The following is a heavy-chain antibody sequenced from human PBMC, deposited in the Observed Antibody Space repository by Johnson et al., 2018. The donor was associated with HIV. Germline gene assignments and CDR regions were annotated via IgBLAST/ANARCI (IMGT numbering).Heavy chain of an antibody. CDR2: INWNGAIT. D-gene: IGHD1-26*01. V-gene: IGHV3-20*04. CDR3: GRRDSGSLSFDI. Sequence: VQLVESGGGLVKPGGSLRLSCAASGFTFSDYYMSWIRQAPGKGLEWVSGINWNGAITGHVDSVKGRCTISRDNTKNSLYLQMNNLRAEDTALYYCGRRDSGSLSFDIWGQGTMVTVSS. J-gene: IGHJ3*02. CDR1: GFTFSDYY.